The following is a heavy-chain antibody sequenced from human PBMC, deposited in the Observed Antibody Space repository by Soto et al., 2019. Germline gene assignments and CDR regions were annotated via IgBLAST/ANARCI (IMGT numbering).Heavy chain of an antibody. D-gene: IGHD6-13*01. J-gene: IGHJ4*02. CDR1: GFTFSSYA. CDR2: ISGSGGST. Sequence: PGGSLRLSCAASGFTFSSYAMSWVRQAPGKGLEWVSAISGSGGSTYYADSVKGRFTISRDNSKNTLYLQMNSLRAEDTAVYYCAKDHHFPGIAAAGTPYWGQGTLVTVSS. V-gene: IGHV3-23*01. CDR3: AKDHHFPGIAAAGTPY.